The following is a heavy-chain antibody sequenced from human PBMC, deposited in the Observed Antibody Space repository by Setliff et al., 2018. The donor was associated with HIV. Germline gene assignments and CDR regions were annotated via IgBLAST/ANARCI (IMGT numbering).Heavy chain of an antibody. CDR3: VHANNFRFVYFDS. D-gene: IGHD2-8*01. Sequence: LRLSCAGSGFTFSSYWMSWVRQAPGKGLEWVANIKQDGSEKYYVESVKGRFTISRDNANNSLYLQMTNMDPVDTATYYCVHANNFRFVYFDSWGQGTPVTVSS. CDR2: IKQDGSEK. CDR1: GFTFSSYW. J-gene: IGHJ4*02. V-gene: IGHV3-7*03.